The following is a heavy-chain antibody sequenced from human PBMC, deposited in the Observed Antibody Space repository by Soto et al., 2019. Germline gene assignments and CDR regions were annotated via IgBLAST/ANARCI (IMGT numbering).Heavy chain of an antibody. V-gene: IGHV2-5*02. CDR3: AQKGRGYFDY. CDR2: IYWDDSK. J-gene: IGHJ4*02. Sequence: QLTLKESGPTLVKPTETLTLTCTFSGFSLNTRDLGVGWIRQPPGKALEWLAIIYWDDSKNYSPSLKSRLPITKHSSKTQVVLTVTDMDPVDTATYCCAQKGRGYFDYWGQGTLFTVSS. D-gene: IGHD3-10*01. CDR1: GFSLNTRDLG.